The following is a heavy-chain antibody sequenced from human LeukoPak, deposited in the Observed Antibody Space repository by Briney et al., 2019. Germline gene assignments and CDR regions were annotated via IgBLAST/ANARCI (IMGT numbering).Heavy chain of an antibody. CDR3: ARGIAARRSHYFDY. V-gene: IGHV4-34*01. D-gene: IGHD6-6*01. CDR1: GGSFSGYY. CDR2: INHSGST. J-gene: IGHJ4*02. Sequence: SETLSLTCAVYGGSFSGYYWSWIRQPPGKGLEWIGEINHSGSTNYNPSLESRVTISVDTSKNQFSLKLSSVTAADTAVYYCARGIAARRSHYFDYWGQGTLVTVSS.